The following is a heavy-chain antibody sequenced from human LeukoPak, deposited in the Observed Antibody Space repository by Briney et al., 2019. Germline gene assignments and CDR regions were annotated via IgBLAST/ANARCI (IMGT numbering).Heavy chain of an antibody. CDR3: ARDARVTMVRGPRYYYGMDV. CDR2: ISSSSSYI. V-gene: IGHV3-21*01. D-gene: IGHD3-10*01. J-gene: IGHJ6*04. Sequence: PGGSLRLSCAASGFTFSSYSMNWVRQAPGKGLEWVSSISSSSSYIYYADSVKGRFTISRDNAKNSLYLQTNSLRAEDTAVYYCARDARVTMVRGPRYYYGMDVWGKGTTVTVSS. CDR1: GFTFSSYS.